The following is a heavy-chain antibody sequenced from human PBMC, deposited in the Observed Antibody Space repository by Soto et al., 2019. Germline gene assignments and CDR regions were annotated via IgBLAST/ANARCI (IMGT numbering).Heavy chain of an antibody. Sequence: QVQLQESGPGLVKPSETLSLTCTVSGGSVSSGSYYWSWSRQPPGKGLEWIGYIYYSGSTNYNPSLKSRVTISVDTSKNQFSLKLSSVTAADTAVYYCARDSYCSSTSCYRPTDYYYYGMDVWGQGTTVTVSS. V-gene: IGHV4-61*01. CDR1: GGSVSSGSYY. CDR3: ARDSYCSSTSCYRPTDYYYYGMDV. CDR2: IYYSGST. J-gene: IGHJ6*02. D-gene: IGHD2-2*01.